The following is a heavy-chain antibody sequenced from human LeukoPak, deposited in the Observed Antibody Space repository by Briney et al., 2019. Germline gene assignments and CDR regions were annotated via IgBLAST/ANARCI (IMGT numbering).Heavy chain of an antibody. D-gene: IGHD2-2*01. CDR2: IHYSGST. Sequence: SETLSLTCTVSGGSIGSSSYYWGWIRQPPGKGLEWIGSIHYSGSTYDNPSLKSRVTMSVDTSKSQFSLKLNSVTAADTAVYYCARHEVVPTVYDAFDMWGQGTMVTVSS. CDR3: ARHEVVPTVYDAFDM. CDR1: GGSIGSSSYY. J-gene: IGHJ3*02. V-gene: IGHV4-39*01.